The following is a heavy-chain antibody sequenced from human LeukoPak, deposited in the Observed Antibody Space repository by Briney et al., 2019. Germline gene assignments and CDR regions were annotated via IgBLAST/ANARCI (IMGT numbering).Heavy chain of an antibody. CDR1: GGTFSSYA. CDR2: IIPIFGTA. J-gene: IGHJ4*02. D-gene: IGHD2-2*01. CDR3: ARGRYCSSTSCPWGY. Sequence: ASVKVSCKASGGTFSSYAISWVRQAPGQGLEWMGGIIPIFGTANYAQRFQGRVTITADESTSTAYMELSSLRSEDAAVYYCARGRYCSSTSCPWGYWGQVTLVTVSS. V-gene: IGHV1-69*13.